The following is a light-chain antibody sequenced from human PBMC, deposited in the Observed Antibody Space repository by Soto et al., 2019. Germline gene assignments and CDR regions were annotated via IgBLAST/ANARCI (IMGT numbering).Light chain of an antibody. Sequence: EIVMTQSPATLSVSPGDRATLSCRAGQSVSSNLAWYQQKPGQAPRLLIYGASTRATGIPARFSGSGSGTEFTLTISSLQSEDFAFYYCQRYNAWPITFGQGTRLDMK. V-gene: IGKV3-15*01. J-gene: IGKJ5*01. CDR3: QRYNAWPIT. CDR1: QSVSSN. CDR2: GAS.